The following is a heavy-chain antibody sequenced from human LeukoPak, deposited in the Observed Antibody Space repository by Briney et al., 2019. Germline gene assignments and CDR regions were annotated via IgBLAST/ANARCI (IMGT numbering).Heavy chain of an antibody. Sequence: GGSLRLSCAASGFTFSSYGMHWVRQDPGKGLEWVAVTWYDGNHKYYADSVKGRFTISRDNSKNTLYLQMNSLRAEDTAVYYCARVYSSNWYAVYYGMDVWGKGTTVTVSS. D-gene: IGHD6-13*01. CDR2: TWYDGNHK. V-gene: IGHV3-33*01. CDR1: GFTFSSYG. J-gene: IGHJ6*04. CDR3: ARVYSSNWYAVYYGMDV.